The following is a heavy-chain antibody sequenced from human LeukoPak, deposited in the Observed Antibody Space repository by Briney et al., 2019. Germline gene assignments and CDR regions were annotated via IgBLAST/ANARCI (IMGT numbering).Heavy chain of an antibody. CDR3: ARDHSSDWYSLVVTSEYFQH. D-gene: IGHD6-19*01. Sequence: GGSLRLSCAASGVTFSSYSRNWVRRAPGKGLEWVSYISCSSSTIYYAGSVKGRFTISRDNAKNSLYLQMNSLRDEDTAVYYCARDHSSDWYSLVVTSEYFQHWGQGTLVTVSS. CDR2: ISCSSSTI. J-gene: IGHJ1*01. CDR1: GVTFSSYS. V-gene: IGHV3-48*02.